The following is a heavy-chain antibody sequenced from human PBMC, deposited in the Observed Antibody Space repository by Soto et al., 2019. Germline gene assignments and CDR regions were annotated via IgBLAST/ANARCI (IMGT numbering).Heavy chain of an antibody. V-gene: IGHV4-34*01. Sequence: QVQLQQWGAGLLKPSETLSLTFAVYGGSFSGYYWTWIRQPPGTGLEWIGEINHSGSTNYNPSLKSRVTISVDTSKNQFSLKLTSVTAADTAVYYCARDNITGLFDYWGQRTRVTVSS. J-gene: IGHJ4*02. CDR2: INHSGST. CDR1: GGSFSGYY. D-gene: IGHD2-8*02. CDR3: ARDNITGLFDY.